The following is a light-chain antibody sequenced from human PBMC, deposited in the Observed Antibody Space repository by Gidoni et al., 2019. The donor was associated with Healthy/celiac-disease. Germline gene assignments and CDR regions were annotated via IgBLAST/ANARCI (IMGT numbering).Light chain of an antibody. Sequence: ELVLTQSPGTLSLSPGERATLSCRASQSVTSDYLAWYQQKPGQAPRLLMSGASSRATGIPDRFGGSGSGTDFTLTISRLEPEDSAVYFCQQYGSSPVLTFGGGTKVQIK. CDR3: QQYGSSPVLT. CDR2: GAS. V-gene: IGKV3-20*01. J-gene: IGKJ4*01. CDR1: QSVTSDY.